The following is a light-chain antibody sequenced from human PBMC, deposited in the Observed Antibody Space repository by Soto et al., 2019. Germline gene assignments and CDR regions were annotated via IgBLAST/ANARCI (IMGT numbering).Light chain of an antibody. Sequence: DIVVTQSPPTLSVSPGERATLSCRASRTVSNNLAWYQQKPGQAPRLLISYTSTRATGVPARFSGSGSGKEFTHTISSLQSVDSAVYYCQQYNNWPPGATFGPGTKVEIK. CDR3: QQYNNWPPGAT. CDR1: RTVSNN. CDR2: YTS. V-gene: IGKV3-15*01. J-gene: IGKJ3*01.